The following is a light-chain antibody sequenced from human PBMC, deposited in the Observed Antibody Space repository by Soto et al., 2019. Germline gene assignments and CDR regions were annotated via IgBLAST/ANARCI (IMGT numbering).Light chain of an antibody. CDR1: QSVGSY. CDR2: DAS. J-gene: IGKJ1*01. CDR3: QHYNNWPWT. Sequence: EVVLTQSPATLSLSPGERATLSCRASQSVGSYLAWYQQKPGQAPRLLIYDASTRATGFPARFSGSGSGTDFTLTISSLEPEDFAVYFCQHYNNWPWTFGQGTKVDIK. V-gene: IGKV3-11*01.